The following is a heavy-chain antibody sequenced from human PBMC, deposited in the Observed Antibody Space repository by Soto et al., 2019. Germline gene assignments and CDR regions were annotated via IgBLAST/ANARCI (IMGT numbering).Heavy chain of an antibody. V-gene: IGHV1-18*01. D-gene: IGHD3-10*01. CDR3: ARGRYGDS. CDR2: ISAHNGNT. Sequence: QVHLVQSGAEVKKPGASVKVSCKGSGYAFTTYGITWVRQAPGQGLEWMGWISAHNGNTNYAQKLQGRVTVTRDTSTSTAYMELRSLRSDDTAVYYCARGRYGDSWGQGALLTVSS. CDR1: GYAFTTYG. J-gene: IGHJ4*02.